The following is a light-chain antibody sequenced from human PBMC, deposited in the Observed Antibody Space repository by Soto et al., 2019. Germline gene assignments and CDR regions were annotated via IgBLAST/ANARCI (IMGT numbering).Light chain of an antibody. CDR2: EVS. J-gene: IGKJ4*01. CDR1: QSLVHSDGNTY. V-gene: IGKV2-24*01. CDR3: MQTKQFPLT. Sequence: DIVLTQTPLSSPVTLGQPASISCRSSQSLVHSDGNTYLNWLQQRPGQPPRLLIYEVSNRFSGDPDRFSGSGAGTDITLEISRVEAEDVVVYYCMQTKQFPLTCGGGNNVEIK.